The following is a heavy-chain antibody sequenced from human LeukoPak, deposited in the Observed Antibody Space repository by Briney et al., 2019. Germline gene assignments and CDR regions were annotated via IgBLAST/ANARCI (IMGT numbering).Heavy chain of an antibody. J-gene: IGHJ4*02. CDR2: IYYSGST. Sequence: SETLSLTCTVSGGSISSSSYYWGWIRQPPGKGLEWIGSIYYSGSTYYNPSLKSRVTISVDTSKNQFSLKLSSVTAADTAVYYCARLRRQLEIDYWGQGTLATVSS. CDR3: ARLRRQLEIDY. CDR1: GGSISSSSYY. D-gene: IGHD6-13*01. V-gene: IGHV4-39*01.